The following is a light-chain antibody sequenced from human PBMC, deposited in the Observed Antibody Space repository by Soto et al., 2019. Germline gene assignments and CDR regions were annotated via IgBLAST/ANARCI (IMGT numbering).Light chain of an antibody. CDR1: SSDVGGYNY. J-gene: IGLJ2*01. V-gene: IGLV2-11*01. CDR3: CSYAGSHFL. CDR2: DVS. Sequence: QSALTQPRSVSGSPGQSVTISCTGTSSDVGGYNYVSWYQQHPGKAPKLMIYDVSQRPSGVPDRFYGSKSGNTASLTISGLQHEDEADYYCCSYAGSHFLFGGGTKLTVL.